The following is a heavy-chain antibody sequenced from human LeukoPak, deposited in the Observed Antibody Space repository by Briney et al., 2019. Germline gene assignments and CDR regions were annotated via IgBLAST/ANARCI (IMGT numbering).Heavy chain of an antibody. J-gene: IGHJ4*02. CDR1: GFTFINSA. D-gene: IGHD6-19*01. V-gene: IGHV3-23*01. CDR2: ISGSGEST. CDR3: ARDHVAVAGTGDY. Sequence: GGSLRLSCAASGFTFINSAMNWVRQGPGKGLEWVSGISGSGESTYYADSVKGRFTISRDNAKNSLYLQMNSLRAEDTAVYYCARDHVAVAGTGDYWGQGTLVTVSS.